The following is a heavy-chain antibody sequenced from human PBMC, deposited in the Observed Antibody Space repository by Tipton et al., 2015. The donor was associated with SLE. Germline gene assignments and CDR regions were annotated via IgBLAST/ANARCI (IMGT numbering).Heavy chain of an antibody. CDR3: ARGGLGYSYYYYMDV. CDR2: IYYSGNT. V-gene: IGHV4-39*07. CDR1: GDSIDMNSHY. Sequence: TLSLTCTVSGDSIDMNSHYWGWIRQPPGKGLEWIGSIYYSGNTYHNPSLKSRVTISIDTSKNQFSLNLNSVTAADTAVYYCARGGLGYSYYYYMDVWGKGTTVTVSS. D-gene: IGHD5-12*01. J-gene: IGHJ6*03.